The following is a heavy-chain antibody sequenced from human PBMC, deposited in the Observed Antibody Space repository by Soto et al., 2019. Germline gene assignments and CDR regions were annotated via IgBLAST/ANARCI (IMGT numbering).Heavy chain of an antibody. CDR1: GFTFDDYA. CDR2: ISWNSGSI. V-gene: IGHV3-9*01. Sequence: PGGSLRLSCAASGFTFDDYAMHWVRQAPGKGLEWVSGISWNSGSIGYADSVKGRFTISRDNAKNSLYLQMNSLRAEDTAVYYCATHDGPAAAGLVLDFWGQGTLVTVSS. J-gene: IGHJ4*02. CDR3: ATHDGPAAAGLVLDF. D-gene: IGHD6-13*01.